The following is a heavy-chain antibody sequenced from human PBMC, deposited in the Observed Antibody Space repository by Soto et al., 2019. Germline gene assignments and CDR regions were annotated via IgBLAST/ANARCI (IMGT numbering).Heavy chain of an antibody. CDR2: ISWNSGSI. V-gene: IGHV3-9*01. Sequence: PGGSLRLSCAASGFTFDDYAMHWVRQAPGKVLEWVSGISWNSGSIGYADSVKGRFTISRDNAKNSLYLQMNSLRAEDTALYYCAKGIGYSSSCIDYWGQGTLVTVSS. CDR1: GFTFDDYA. CDR3: AKGIGYSSSCIDY. D-gene: IGHD6-13*01. J-gene: IGHJ4*02.